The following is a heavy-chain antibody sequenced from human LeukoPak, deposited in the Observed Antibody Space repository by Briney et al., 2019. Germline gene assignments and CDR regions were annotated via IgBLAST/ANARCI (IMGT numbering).Heavy chain of an antibody. V-gene: IGHV1-69*05. CDR1: GGTFSSYA. D-gene: IGHD2-15*01. CDR2: IIPIFGTA. CDR3: ARVGCSGGSCYSMGWFDP. J-gene: IGHJ5*02. Sequence: ASVKVSCKASGGTFSSYAISWVRQAPGQGLEWMGGIIPIFGTANYAQKFQGRVTITTDESTSTAYMELSSLRSEDTAVYYCARVGCSGGSCYSMGWFDPWGQGTLVTVSS.